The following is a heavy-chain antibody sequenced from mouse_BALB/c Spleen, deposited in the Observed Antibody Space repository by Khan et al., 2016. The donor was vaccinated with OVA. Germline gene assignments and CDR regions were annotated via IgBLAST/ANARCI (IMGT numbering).Heavy chain of an antibody. V-gene: IGHV1-20*02. J-gene: IGHJ2*01. CDR1: GYSFTGYF. D-gene: IGHD1-1*01. CDR3: TRIYRSDFDY. CDR2: INPHIGET. Sequence: EVELVESGPELVRPGASVKISCKASGYSFTGYFMNWVMQSHGKSLEWIGRINPHIGETFYNQRFKDKATLTADESSSTANMELRSLASEDSAVYYCTRIYRSDFDYWGQGTILTVSS.